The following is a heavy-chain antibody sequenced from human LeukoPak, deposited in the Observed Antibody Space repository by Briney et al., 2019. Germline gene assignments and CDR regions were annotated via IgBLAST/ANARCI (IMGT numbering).Heavy chain of an antibody. CDR1: GFTFSSYA. J-gene: IGHJ4*02. D-gene: IGHD5/OR15-5a*01. CDR3: ARLSGRVVSTTYFDY. Sequence: GGSLRLSCAASGFTFSSYAMSWVRQAPGKGRESVSAIGGSGDSTYYAGSVKGRFTISRDNSKNTLYLQMNSLRAEDTAVYFCARLSGRVVSTTYFDYWGQGTLVTVSS. CDR2: IGGSGDST. V-gene: IGHV3-23*01.